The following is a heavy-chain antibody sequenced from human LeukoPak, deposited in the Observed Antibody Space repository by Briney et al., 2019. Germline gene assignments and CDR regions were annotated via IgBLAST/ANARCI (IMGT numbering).Heavy chain of an antibody. V-gene: IGHV3-21*01. CDR2: ISSSSSYI. Sequence: PGGSLRLSCAASGFTFSSYSMNWVRQAPGKGLEWVSSISSSSSYIYYADSVKGRFTTSRDDAKNSLYLQMNSLRAEDTAVYYCARGSPYDGMDVWGQGTTVTVSS. D-gene: IGHD2-8*01. CDR1: GFTFSSYS. J-gene: IGHJ6*02. CDR3: ARGSPYDGMDV.